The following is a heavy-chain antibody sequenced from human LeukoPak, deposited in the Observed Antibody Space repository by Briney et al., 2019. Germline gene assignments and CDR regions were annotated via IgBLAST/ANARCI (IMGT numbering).Heavy chain of an antibody. CDR3: VYSSSLYPEEAFDI. D-gene: IGHD6-13*01. Sequence: GGSLRLSCAASGFTFSSYSMNWVRQAPGKGLEWVSSISSSSSYIYYADSVKGRFTISRDNAKNSLYLQMNSLRAEDTAVYYCVYSSSLYPEEAFDIWGQGTMVTVSS. J-gene: IGHJ3*02. V-gene: IGHV3-21*01. CDR2: ISSSSSYI. CDR1: GFTFSSYS.